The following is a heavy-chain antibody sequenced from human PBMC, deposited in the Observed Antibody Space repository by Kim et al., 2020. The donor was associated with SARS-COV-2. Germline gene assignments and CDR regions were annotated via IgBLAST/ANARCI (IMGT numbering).Heavy chain of an antibody. CDR1: GGTFSSYA. CDR3: ARDSIEYSSSSADLGYYYYGMDV. V-gene: IGHV1-69*13. D-gene: IGHD6-6*01. CDR2: IIPIFGTA. Sequence: SVKVSCKASGGTFSSYAISWVRQAPGQGLEWMGGIIPIFGTANYAQKFQGRVTITADESTSTAYMELSSLRSEDTAVYYCARDSIEYSSSSADLGYYYYGMDVWGQGTTVTVSS. J-gene: IGHJ6*02.